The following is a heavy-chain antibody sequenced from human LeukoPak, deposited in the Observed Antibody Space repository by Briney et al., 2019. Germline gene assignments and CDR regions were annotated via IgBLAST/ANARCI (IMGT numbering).Heavy chain of an antibody. V-gene: IGHV4-59*01. J-gene: IGHJ4*02. CDR2: IYYSVST. CDR3: ARVTGDQPFDY. D-gene: IGHD7-27*01. Sequence: SETLSLTCTVSGGSIRSYYWSWIRQPPGKGLEWIGYIYYSVSTNYNPSLKSRVTISVDTSKNQFSLKLNSVTAADTAVYYCARVTGDQPFDYWGQGTLVTVSS. CDR1: GGSIRSYY.